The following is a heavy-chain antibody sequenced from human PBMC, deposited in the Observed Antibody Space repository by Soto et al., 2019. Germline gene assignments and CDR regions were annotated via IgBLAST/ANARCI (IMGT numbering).Heavy chain of an antibody. Sequence: SETLSLTCTVSGGSISGYYWSWIRQPPGKGLEWIGYIYSSGNTNYNPSLKSRVTISLDTSKNQFSLKLSSVTVTDTAVYYCARGYRYDYVWGLDPWGQGTLVPVSS. J-gene: IGHJ5*02. CDR3: ARGYRYDYVWGLDP. V-gene: IGHV4-59*08. CDR2: IYSSGNT. D-gene: IGHD3-16*01. CDR1: GGSISGYY.